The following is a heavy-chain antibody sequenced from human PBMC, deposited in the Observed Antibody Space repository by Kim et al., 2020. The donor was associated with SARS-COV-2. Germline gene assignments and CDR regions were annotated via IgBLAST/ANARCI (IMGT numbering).Heavy chain of an antibody. CDR3: AKSXXGSYFGYDY. Sequence: GGSLRLSCAASGFTFNTYGMHWVRQAPGKGLEWVAVISYDGSNKYYTDSVKGRFTXSKDNSKNTLXXQMNSLRIEDTAVYYCAKSXXGSYFGYDYWGQGTXVTVSS. V-gene: IGHV3-30*18. J-gene: IGHJ4*02. CDR2: ISYDGSNK. CDR1: GFTFNTYG. D-gene: IGHD1-26*01.